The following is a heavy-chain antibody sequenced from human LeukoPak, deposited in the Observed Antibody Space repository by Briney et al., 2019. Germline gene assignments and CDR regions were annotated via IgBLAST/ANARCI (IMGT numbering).Heavy chain of an antibody. Sequence: SETLSLTCTVSGGSISSGGYYWSWIRQPAGKGLEWIGRIYTSGSTNYNPSLKSRVTMSVDTSKNQFSLKLSSVTAADTAVYYCARDTYLDWFDPWGQGTLVTVSS. CDR3: ARDTYLDWFDP. D-gene: IGHD3-22*01. V-gene: IGHV4-61*02. CDR2: IYTSGST. CDR1: GGSISSGGYY. J-gene: IGHJ5*02.